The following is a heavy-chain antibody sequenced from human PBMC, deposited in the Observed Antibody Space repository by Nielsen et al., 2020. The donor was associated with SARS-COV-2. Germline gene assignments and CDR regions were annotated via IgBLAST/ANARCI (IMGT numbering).Heavy chain of an antibody. CDR2: VRHDGSSK. J-gene: IGHJ6*02. CDR3: ARGGSYGSGSPYYYYYGLDV. Sequence: WIRQPPGKGLEWVAFVRHDGSSKLYADSVKGRFTISRDSFKNTVDLQMDSLRPEDTAVYYCARGGSYGSGSPYYYYYGLDVWGQGTTVTVSS. D-gene: IGHD3-10*01. V-gene: IGHV3-30*02.